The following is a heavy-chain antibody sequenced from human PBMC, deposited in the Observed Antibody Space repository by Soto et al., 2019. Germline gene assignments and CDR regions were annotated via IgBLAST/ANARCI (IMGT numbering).Heavy chain of an antibody. D-gene: IGHD3-9*01. CDR2: ISYDGSNK. J-gene: IGHJ3*02. Sequence: QVQLVESGGGVVQPGRSLRLSCAASGFTFSSYAMHWVRQAPGKGLEWVAVISYDGSNKYYADSVKGRFTISRDNSKNTLYLQMNSLRAEDTAVYYCARDRPGRYSYDAFDIWGQGTMVTVSS. CDR1: GFTFSSYA. CDR3: ARDRPGRYSYDAFDI. V-gene: IGHV3-30-3*01.